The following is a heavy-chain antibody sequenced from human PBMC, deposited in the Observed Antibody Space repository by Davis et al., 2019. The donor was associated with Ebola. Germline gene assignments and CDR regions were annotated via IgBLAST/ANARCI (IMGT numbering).Heavy chain of an antibody. Sequence: AASVKVSCKASGYTFTSYYMHWVRQAPGQGLEWMGIINPSGGSTSYAQKFQGRVTMTRDTSTSTVYMELSSLRSEDTAVYYCAREVTMVQGVIITGYYYYYGMDVWGQGTTVTVSS. D-gene: IGHD3-10*01. J-gene: IGHJ6*02. CDR2: INPSGGST. V-gene: IGHV1-46*01. CDR3: AREVTMVQGVIITGYYYYYGMDV. CDR1: GYTFTSYY.